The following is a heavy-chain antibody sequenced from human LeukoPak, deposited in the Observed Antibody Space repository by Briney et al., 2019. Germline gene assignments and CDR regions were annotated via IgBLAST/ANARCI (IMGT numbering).Heavy chain of an antibody. CDR3: ARDMGGVYDP. J-gene: IGHJ5*02. CDR2: ISSSSSTI. CDR1: GFTFSSYS. D-gene: IGHD6-13*01. Sequence: PGGSLRLSCAASGFTFSSYSMNWVRQAPGKGLEWVSSISSSSSTIYYADSVKGRFTISRDNAKNSLYLQMNSLRAKDTAVYYCARDMGGVYDPWGQGTLVTVSS. V-gene: IGHV3-48*01.